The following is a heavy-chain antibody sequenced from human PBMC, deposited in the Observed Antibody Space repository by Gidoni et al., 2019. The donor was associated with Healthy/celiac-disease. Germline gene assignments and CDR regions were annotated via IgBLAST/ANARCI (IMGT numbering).Heavy chain of an antibody. V-gene: IGHV3-30*18. CDR1: GFTFSSYG. D-gene: IGHD3-10*01. Sequence: QVQLVESGGGVVQPGRSLRLSWAASGFTFSSYGMHWVRQAPGKGLEWVEVISYDGSNKYYADSVKGRFTISRDNSKNTLYLQMNSLRAEDTAVYYCAKDHHQSGKLLWFVPYGMDVWGQGTTVTVSS. CDR2: ISYDGSNK. J-gene: IGHJ6*02. CDR3: AKDHHQSGKLLWFVPYGMDV.